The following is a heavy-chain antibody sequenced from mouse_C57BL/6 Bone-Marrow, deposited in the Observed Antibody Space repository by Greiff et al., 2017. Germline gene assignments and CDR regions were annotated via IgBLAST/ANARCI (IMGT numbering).Heavy chain of an antibody. V-gene: IGHV6-3*01. CDR1: GFTFSNYW. D-gene: IGHD2-3*01. CDR3: TVGTDGYYVGFAY. CDR2: IRLKSDNYAT. Sequence: EVKLEESGGGLVQPGGSMKLSCVASGFTFSNYWMNWVRQSPEKGLEWVAQIRLKSDNYATHYAESVKGRFTISRDDSKSSVYLQMNNLRAEDTGIDYCTVGTDGYYVGFAYWGQGTLVTVSA. J-gene: IGHJ3*01.